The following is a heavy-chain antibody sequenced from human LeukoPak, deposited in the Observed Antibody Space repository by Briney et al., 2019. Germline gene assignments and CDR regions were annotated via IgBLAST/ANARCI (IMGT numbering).Heavy chain of an antibody. CDR2: IYYSGST. CDR1: GGSISSYF. J-gene: IGHJ6*02. CDR3: ARGWYYYGMDV. V-gene: IGHV4-59*01. Sequence: SETLSLTCTVSGGSISSYFWSWIRQPPGKGLEWIGYIYYSGSTNYNPSLKSRVTISVDTSKNQFSLKLTSVTAADTAVYYCARGWYYYGMDVWGQGTTVTVSS.